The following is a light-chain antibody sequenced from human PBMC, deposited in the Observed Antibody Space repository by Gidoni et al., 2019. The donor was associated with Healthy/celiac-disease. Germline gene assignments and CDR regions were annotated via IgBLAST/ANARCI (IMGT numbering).Light chain of an antibody. J-gene: IGKJ3*01. V-gene: IGKV1-39*01. CDR2: AAS. CDR3: QQSYSTPPT. CDR1: QSISSY. Sequence: IQLTRPPSSLSASVGDRVTITCRASQSISSYLNWYQQNPGKAPKLLSYAASSLQSGVPSRFSGSGSGTDFTLTISSLQPEDFATYYFQQSYSTPPTFGHGTKVDIK.